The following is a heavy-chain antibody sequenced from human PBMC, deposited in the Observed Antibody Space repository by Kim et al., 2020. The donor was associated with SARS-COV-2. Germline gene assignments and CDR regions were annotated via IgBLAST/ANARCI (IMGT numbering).Heavy chain of an antibody. CDR1: GFTFTFYS. Sequence: ASVKVSCKASGFTFTFYSMHWVRQAPGQGLEWMGMINRSGGGTNYAQKFQGRVTMTGDTSTNTVYMELSSLRSDDTAVYYCAKEGGHWGQGTLVTDSS. D-gene: IGHD3-16*01. J-gene: IGHJ4*02. V-gene: IGHV1-46*01. CDR3: AKEGGH. CDR2: INRSGGGT.